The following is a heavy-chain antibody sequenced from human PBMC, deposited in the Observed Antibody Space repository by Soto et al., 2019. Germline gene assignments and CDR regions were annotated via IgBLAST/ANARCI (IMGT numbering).Heavy chain of an antibody. CDR2: SHYSGNT. J-gene: IGHJ3*02. V-gene: IGHV4-59*01. Sequence: LSLTCPVSGGSIISYFSTWIRQSPGKALQWIGYSHYSGNTNYNPSLKSRVTMSVDTSKNQFSLNLASVTAADTAVYYCARMNQLAPKRNAFDIWGQGTMVTVSS. CDR3: ARMNQLAPKRNAFDI. D-gene: IGHD1-1*01. CDR1: GGSIISYF.